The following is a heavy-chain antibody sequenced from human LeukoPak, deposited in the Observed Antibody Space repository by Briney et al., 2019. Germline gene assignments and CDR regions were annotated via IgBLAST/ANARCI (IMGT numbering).Heavy chain of an antibody. CDR3: ARGKGVPGAFDI. CDR2: ISYDGSNK. D-gene: IGHD6-6*01. Sequence: GGSLRLSCAASGFTFSSYGMHWVRQAPGKGLEWVAVISYDGSNKYYADSVKGRFTISRDNSKNTLYLQMNSLRAEDTAVYYCARGKGVPGAFDIWGQGTMVTVSS. CDR1: GFTFSSYG. V-gene: IGHV3-30*03. J-gene: IGHJ3*02.